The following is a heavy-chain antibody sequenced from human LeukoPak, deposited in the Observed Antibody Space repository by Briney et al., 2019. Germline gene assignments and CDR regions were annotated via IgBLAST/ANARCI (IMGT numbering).Heavy chain of an antibody. CDR2: VSGSGGST. J-gene: IGHJ4*02. V-gene: IGHV3-23*01. Sequence: GGSLRLSCAASGFTFSNYAMSWARQAPGKGLEWVSAVSGSGGSTYYADSVKGRFTISRDNSKNTLYLQMNSLRAEDTAVYYCTKGTIWLPFDYWGQGTLVTVSS. D-gene: IGHD5-18*01. CDR1: GFTFSNYA. CDR3: TKGTIWLPFDY.